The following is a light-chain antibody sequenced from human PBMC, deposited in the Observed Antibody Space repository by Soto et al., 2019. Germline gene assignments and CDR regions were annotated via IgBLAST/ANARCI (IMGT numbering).Light chain of an antibody. CDR1: SSDVGSYNL. CDR3: CSYAGSVV. J-gene: IGLJ2*01. Sequence: QSALTQPASVSGSPGQSITISCTGTSSDVGSYNLVSWYQQHPGKAPKLIIYEGSKRPSGVSNRFSGSKSGNTAPLTISGLQAEDEADYYCCSYAGSVVFGGGTQLTVL. CDR2: EGS. V-gene: IGLV2-23*01.